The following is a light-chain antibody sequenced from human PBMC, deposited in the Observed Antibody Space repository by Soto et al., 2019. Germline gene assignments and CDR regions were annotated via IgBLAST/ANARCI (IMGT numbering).Light chain of an antibody. Sequence: QSVLTQSPSASASLGASVKLTCTLSSGHSNYAIAWHQQQSEKGPRYLMKLNSDGSHSKGDGIPDRFSGSSSGAERYLTISCLQSEDEADYCCQTWGSGIVVFGGGTKLTVL. V-gene: IGLV4-69*01. CDR3: QTWGSGIVV. CDR1: SGHSNYA. CDR2: LNSDGSH. J-gene: IGLJ2*01.